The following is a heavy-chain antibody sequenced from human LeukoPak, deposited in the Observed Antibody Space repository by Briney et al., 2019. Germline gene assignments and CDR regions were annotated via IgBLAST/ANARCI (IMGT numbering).Heavy chain of an antibody. J-gene: IGHJ4*02. CDR3: ARVGYSGWNLEY. CDR2: INQGGSVK. V-gene: IGHV3-7*01. D-gene: IGHD5-12*01. Sequence: GGSLRLSCAASGFTFRSYWMSWVRQAPGKGLKWVANINQGGSVKYYVDSVKGRFTISRDDAKNSLYVQMNSLRDEDTAVYYCARVGYSGWNLEYWGQGTLVTVSS. CDR1: GFTFRSYW.